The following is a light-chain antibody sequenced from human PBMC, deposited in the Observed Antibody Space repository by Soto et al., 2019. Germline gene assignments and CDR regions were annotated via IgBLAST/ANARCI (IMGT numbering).Light chain of an antibody. CDR3: CAYAGRSIWV. CDR2: EVS. CDR1: NSDVGIYDF. Sequence: QSALTQPASVSGTPGQSITISCTGSNSDVGIYDFVSWYQHHPGRAPKLIVSEVSHRPSGVSNRFSGSKSGNTASLTISGLQSEDEADYYCCAYAGRSIWVFGGGTKLTVL. J-gene: IGLJ3*02. V-gene: IGLV2-23*02.